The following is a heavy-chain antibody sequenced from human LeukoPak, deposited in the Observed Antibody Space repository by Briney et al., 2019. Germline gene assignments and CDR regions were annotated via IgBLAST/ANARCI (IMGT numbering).Heavy chain of an antibody. CDR1: GYSFSNYW. Sequence: PGESLKISCEGSGYSFSNYWIGWVRHMPGKGLEWMGIIYPGDSDTRYSPSFQGQVTISADKSINTAYLQWTSLQASDTAMYCCARQGPTTSRAFDIWGQGTLVTASS. CDR2: IYPGDSDT. CDR3: ARQGPTTSRAFDI. D-gene: IGHD1-26*01. V-gene: IGHV5-51*01. J-gene: IGHJ3*02.